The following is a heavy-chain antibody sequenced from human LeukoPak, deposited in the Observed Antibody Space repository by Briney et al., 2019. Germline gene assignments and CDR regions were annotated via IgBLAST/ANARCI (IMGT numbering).Heavy chain of an antibody. J-gene: IGHJ3*02. CDR3: ARLTVAGTNAFDI. CDR2: IYSGGST. Sequence: GGSLRLSCAASGFTVSGNYMSWVRQAPGKGLEWVSVIYSGGSTYYADSVKGRFTISRDNSKNTLYLQMNSLRAEDTAVYYCARLTVAGTNAFDIWGQGTMVTVSS. CDR1: GFTVSGNY. V-gene: IGHV3-53*01. D-gene: IGHD6-19*01.